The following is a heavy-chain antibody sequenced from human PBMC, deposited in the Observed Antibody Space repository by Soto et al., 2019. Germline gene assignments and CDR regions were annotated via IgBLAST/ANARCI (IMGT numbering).Heavy chain of an antibody. CDR1: GYTFTGYY. CDR2: INPNSGGT. D-gene: IGHD1-26*01. CDR3: ARGVRIVGATGSRYYYYGMDV. J-gene: IGHJ6*02. V-gene: IGHV1-2*04. Sequence: ASVKVSCKASGYTFTGYYMHWVRQAPGQGLEWMGWINPNSGGTNYAQKFQGWVTMTRDTSISTAYMELSRLRSDDTAVYYCARGVRIVGATGSRYYYYGMDVWGQGTTVTVSS.